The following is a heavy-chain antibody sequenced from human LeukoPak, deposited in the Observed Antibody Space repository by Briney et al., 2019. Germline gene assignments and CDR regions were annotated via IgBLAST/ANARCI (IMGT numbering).Heavy chain of an antibody. D-gene: IGHD3-10*01. J-gene: IGHJ5*02. CDR2: INHSGST. V-gene: IGHV4-34*01. Sequence: SETLSLTCAVYGGSFSGYYWSWIRQPPGKGLEWIGEINHSGSTNYNPSLKSRVTISVDTSKNQFSLKLSSVTAADTAVYYCAREVWYYGPGSYSAWFDPWGQGTLVTVSS. CDR1: GGSFSGYY. CDR3: AREVWYYGPGSYSAWFDP.